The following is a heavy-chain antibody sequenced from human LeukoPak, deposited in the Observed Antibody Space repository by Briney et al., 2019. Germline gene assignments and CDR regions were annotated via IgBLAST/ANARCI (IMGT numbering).Heavy chain of an antibody. CDR3: ARVSSSWYSYYYMDV. V-gene: IGHV3-74*01. D-gene: IGHD6-13*01. J-gene: IGHJ6*03. CDR1: GFTFSRYW. Sequence: GGSLRLSCAASGFTFSRYWMHWVRQAPGKWLVWVSRINSDGSSRSHADSVRGRFTISRDNAKDTLYLQMNSLRAEDTAVYFCARVSSSWYSYYYMDVWGKGTTVTISS. CDR2: INSDGSSR.